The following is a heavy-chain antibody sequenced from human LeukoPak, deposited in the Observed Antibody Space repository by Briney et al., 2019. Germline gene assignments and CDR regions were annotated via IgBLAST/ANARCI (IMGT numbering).Heavy chain of an antibody. CDR2: IYYSGST. D-gene: IGHD4-23*01. CDR3: ARDTGTVVDY. V-gene: IGHV4-59*01. CDR1: GGSISSFY. Sequence: PSETLSLTCTVSGGSISSFYWSWIRQPPGKGLEWIGYIYYSGSTNYNPSLKSRVTTSVDTSKNQFSLKLSSVTAADTAVYYCARDTGTVVDYWGQGTLVTVSS. J-gene: IGHJ4*02.